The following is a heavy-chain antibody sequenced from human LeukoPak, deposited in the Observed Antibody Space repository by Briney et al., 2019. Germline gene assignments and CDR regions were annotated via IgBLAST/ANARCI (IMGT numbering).Heavy chain of an antibody. J-gene: IGHJ4*02. Sequence: SETLSLTCAVYGGSFSGYYWSWIRQPPGKGLEWIGEINHSGSTNYNPSLKSRATISVDTSKNQFSLKLSSVTAADTAVYYCARAKRREYSSSFVDYWGQGTLVTVSS. CDR1: GGSFSGYY. CDR3: ARAKRREYSSSFVDY. CDR2: INHSGST. D-gene: IGHD6-6*01. V-gene: IGHV4-34*01.